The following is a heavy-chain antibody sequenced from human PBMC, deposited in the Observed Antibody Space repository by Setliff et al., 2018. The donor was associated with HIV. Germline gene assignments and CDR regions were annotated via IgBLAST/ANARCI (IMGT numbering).Heavy chain of an antibody. D-gene: IGHD1-26*01. CDR1: GYTFTNDF. CDR2: VEPEEGET. Sequence: ASVKVSCKASGYTFTNDFMHWVRKAPGEGLEWVGRVEPEEGETRYAMKFQGSVTISADTSTETTYLSLTSMRSQDTAVYYWATVRIVGATEFDYGGQGTVVTVSS. V-gene: IGHV1-69-2*01. CDR3: ATVRIVGATEFDY. J-gene: IGHJ4*02.